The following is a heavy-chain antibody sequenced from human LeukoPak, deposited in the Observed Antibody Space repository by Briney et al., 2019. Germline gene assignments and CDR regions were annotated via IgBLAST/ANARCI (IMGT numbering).Heavy chain of an antibody. D-gene: IGHD3-16*02. V-gene: IGHV4-38-2*02. CDR1: GYSISSGYY. CDR3: ARADLMITFGGVIVIGAFDI. CDR2: IYHSGST. Sequence: SETLSLTCTVSGYSISSGYYWGWIRQPPGKGLEWIGSIYHSGSTYYNPSLKSRVTISVDTSKNQFSLKLSSVTAADTAVYYCARADLMITFGGVIVIGAFDIWGQGTMVTVSS. J-gene: IGHJ3*02.